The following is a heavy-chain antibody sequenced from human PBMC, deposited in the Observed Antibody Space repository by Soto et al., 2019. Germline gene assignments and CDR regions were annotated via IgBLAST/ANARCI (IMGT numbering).Heavy chain of an antibody. V-gene: IGHV3-48*03. D-gene: IGHD5-18*01. J-gene: IGHJ4*01. CDR1: GFTFSTYD. Sequence: SGGSLRLSCVASGFTFSTYDLNWVRQAPGKGLDWIAYISGSGATKYYADSVKGRFTISRDTAKNSMTLQMNSLRVEDAAVYYCVRGHTLYSYSYGYFDYWGHGALVTGPS. CDR2: ISGSGATK. CDR3: VRGHTLYSYSYGYFDY.